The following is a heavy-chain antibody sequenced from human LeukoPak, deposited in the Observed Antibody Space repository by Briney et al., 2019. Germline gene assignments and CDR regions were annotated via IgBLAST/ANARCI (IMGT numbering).Heavy chain of an antibody. V-gene: IGHV3-74*01. CDR3: TRGSPGYSSSWLDF. CDR2: INSDGSSR. J-gene: IGHJ4*02. Sequence: GGSLRLSCATSAFTFSSYWMHWVRQAPGKGLVWVSRINSDGSSRSYADYVKGRFTISRDDAKNTLYLQMSSLSVNDTAIYYCTRGSPGYSSSWLDFWGQGILVTVSS. CDR1: AFTFSSYW. D-gene: IGHD6-13*01.